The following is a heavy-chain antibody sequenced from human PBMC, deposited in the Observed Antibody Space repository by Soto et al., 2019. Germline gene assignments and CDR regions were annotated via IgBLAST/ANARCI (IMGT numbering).Heavy chain of an antibody. J-gene: IGHJ5*02. CDR3: ARESYHSSSWYEEGEYNWFDP. D-gene: IGHD6-13*01. Sequence: PSQTLSLTCAISGDSVSSNSAAWNWIGQSPSRGLEWLGRTYYRSKWYNDYAVSVKSRITINPDTSKNQFSLQLNSVTPEDTAVYYCARESYHSSSWYEEGEYNWFDPWGQGTLVTVSS. CDR1: GDSVSSNSAA. CDR2: TYYRSKWYN. V-gene: IGHV6-1*01.